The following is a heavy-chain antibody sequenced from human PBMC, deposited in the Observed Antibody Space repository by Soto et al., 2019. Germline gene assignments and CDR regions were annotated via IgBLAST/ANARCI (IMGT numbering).Heavy chain of an antibody. V-gene: IGHV4-59*01. CDR3: ARYRREAVAGYTLEN. CDR2: VYNSGIT. Sequence: SETLSLTCTVSCGSISSNYWPWIRQPPWKGLEWIVYVYNSGITNYNPSLTSRVTISEDTSKSQFSMKVNSMTAADTAVYYCARYRREAVAGYTLENGGQGILVTVSS. D-gene: IGHD6-13*01. J-gene: IGHJ4*02. CDR1: CGSISSNY.